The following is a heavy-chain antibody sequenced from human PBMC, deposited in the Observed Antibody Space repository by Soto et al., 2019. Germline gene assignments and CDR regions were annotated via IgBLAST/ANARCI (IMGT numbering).Heavy chain of an antibody. CDR1: GYTFTSYG. CDR2: ISAYNGNT. V-gene: IGHV1-18*01. D-gene: IGHD3-22*01. J-gene: IGHJ5*02. Sequence: ASVKVSCKASGYTFTSYGIRWVRQAPGQGLEWMGWISAYNGNTNYARKLQGRVTMTTDTSTSTAYMELRSLRSDDTAVYYCARDLFLGYYDSSGYYDPYNWFDPWGQGTLVTVSS. CDR3: ARDLFLGYYDSSGYYDPYNWFDP.